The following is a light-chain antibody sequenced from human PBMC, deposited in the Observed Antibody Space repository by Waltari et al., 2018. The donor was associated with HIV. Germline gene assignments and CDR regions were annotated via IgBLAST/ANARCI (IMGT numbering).Light chain of an antibody. J-gene: IGLJ2*01. Sequence: SSELTQDPGVSVALGQTVRITCQGASLRTSYINWYQQRPGQAPVLVIYATNNRPSGIPDRFSGSSSGNTASLTITATQADDEADYYCSIRDNSDYHLFGGGTKL. CDR1: SLRTSY. V-gene: IGLV3-19*01. CDR2: ATN. CDR3: SIRDNSDYHL.